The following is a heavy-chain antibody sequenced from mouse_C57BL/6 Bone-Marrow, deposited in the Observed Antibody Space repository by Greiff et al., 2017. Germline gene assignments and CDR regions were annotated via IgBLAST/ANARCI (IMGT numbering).Heavy chain of an antibody. CDR2: FYPGSGSI. Sequence: QVTLKVSGAELVKPGASVKLSCKASGYTFTEYTIHWVKQRSGQGLEWIGWFYPGSGSIKYNEKFKDKATLTAGKSSSTVYMELSRLTSEDSAVYFCARNEKSSGLAVFAYGGQGTLVTVSA. CDR3: ARNEKSSGLAVFAY. D-gene: IGHD3-2*02. CDR1: GYTFTEYT. V-gene: IGHV1-62-2*01. J-gene: IGHJ3*01.